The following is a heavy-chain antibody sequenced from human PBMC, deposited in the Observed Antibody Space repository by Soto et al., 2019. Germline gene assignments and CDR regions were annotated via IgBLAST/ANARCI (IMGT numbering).Heavy chain of an antibody. V-gene: IGHV5-10-1*01. J-gene: IGHJ6*02. CDR1: GYSFTSYW. CDR2: IDPSDSYT. Sequence: PGETLKISCKGSGYSFTSYWISWVRQMPGKGLEWMGRIDPSDSYTNYSPSFQGHVTISADKSISTAYLQWSSLKASDTAMYYCARRFREPSREAMDVWGQGTTVTVSS. D-gene: IGHD1-26*01. CDR3: ARRFREPSREAMDV.